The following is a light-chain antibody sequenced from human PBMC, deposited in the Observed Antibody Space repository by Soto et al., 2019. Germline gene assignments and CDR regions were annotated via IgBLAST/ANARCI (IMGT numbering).Light chain of an antibody. J-gene: IGKJ3*01. CDR3: QQNNSYPRT. Sequence: DIQLIQSPSFLSASVGDRVTITCRASQGISSSLAWYQQRPGKAPKLLIYAACTLQSGVPSRFSGSGSGTEFTLTISRLQPDDFAAYYCQQNNSYPRTFGPGTIVDFK. CDR1: QGISSS. CDR2: AAC. V-gene: IGKV1-9*01.